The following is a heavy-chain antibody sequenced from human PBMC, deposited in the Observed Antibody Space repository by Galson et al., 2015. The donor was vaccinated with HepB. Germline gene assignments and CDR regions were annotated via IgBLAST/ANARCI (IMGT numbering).Heavy chain of an antibody. Sequence: SVKVSCKASGYTFAGYYMHWVRQAPGQGLEWMGRINPNSGGTNYAQKFQGRVTMTRDTSISTAYMELSRLRSDDTVVYYCARAVYGDYGMDVWGQGTTVTVSS. CDR3: ARAVYGDYGMDV. CDR1: GYTFAGYY. D-gene: IGHD4-17*01. J-gene: IGHJ6*02. V-gene: IGHV1-2*05. CDR2: INPNSGGT.